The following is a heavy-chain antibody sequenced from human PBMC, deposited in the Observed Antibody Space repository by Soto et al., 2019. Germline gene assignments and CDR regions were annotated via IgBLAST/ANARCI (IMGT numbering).Heavy chain of an antibody. CDR2: IYYSGST. V-gene: IGHV4-31*03. CDR1: GDSISSGGYY. Sequence: PSETLSLTCTVSGDSISSGGYYWSWIRQHPGKGLEWIGYIYYSGSTYYNPSLKSRVTISVDTSKNRFSLKLSSVTAADTAVYYCARDLGPSGGSYGMDVCGQGITVTGS. CDR3: ARDLGPSGGSYGMDV. J-gene: IGHJ6*02. D-gene: IGHD2-15*01.